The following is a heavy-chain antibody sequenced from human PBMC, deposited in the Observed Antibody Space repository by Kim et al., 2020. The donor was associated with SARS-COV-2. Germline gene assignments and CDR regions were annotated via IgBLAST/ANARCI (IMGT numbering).Heavy chain of an antibody. CDR1: GGSISSSSYY. D-gene: IGHD3-3*01. CDR2: IYYSGST. Sequence: SETLSLTCTVSGGSISSSSYYWGWIRQPPGKGLEWIGSIYYSGSTYYNPSLKSRVTISVDTSKNQFSLKLSSVTAADTAVYYCARGGPWSGYYIGYFQHWGQGTLVTVSS. CDR3: ARGGPWSGYYIGYFQH. V-gene: IGHV4-39*07. J-gene: IGHJ1*01.